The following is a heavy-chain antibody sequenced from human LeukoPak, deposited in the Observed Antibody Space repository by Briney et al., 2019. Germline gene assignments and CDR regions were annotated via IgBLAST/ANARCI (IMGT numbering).Heavy chain of an antibody. Sequence: GESLRLSCAASGLTFSNYALSWARQAPGKGLEWVSSISGTGGSTYYTDSVKGRFTISRDNSKSTLYLQLNSLRAEDTAVYFCAKDALPPDYWGQGTLVTVSS. CDR2: ISGTGGST. V-gene: IGHV3-23*01. J-gene: IGHJ4*02. CDR1: GLTFSNYA. CDR3: AKDALPPDY.